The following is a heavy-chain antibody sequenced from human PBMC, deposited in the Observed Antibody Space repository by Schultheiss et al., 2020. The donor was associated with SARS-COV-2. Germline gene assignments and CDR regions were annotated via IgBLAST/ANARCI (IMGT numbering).Heavy chain of an antibody. CDR3: AKDRRRAFYSSDFDY. D-gene: IGHD6-19*01. J-gene: IGHJ4*02. Sequence: GGSLRLSCAASGFTFSSYGMHWVRQAPGKGLEWVSVIYSGGSTYYADSVKGRFTISRDNSKNTLYLQMNSLRAEDTAVYYCAKDRRRAFYSSDFDYWGQGTLVTVSS. CDR1: GFTFSSYG. CDR2: IYSGGST. V-gene: IGHV3-NL1*01.